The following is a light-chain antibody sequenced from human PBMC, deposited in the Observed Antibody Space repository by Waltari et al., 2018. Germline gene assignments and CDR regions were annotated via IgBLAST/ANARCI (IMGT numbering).Light chain of an antibody. CDR3: QQSYSTPYT. CDR2: YVS. Sequence: DVHMTQSPSSLSASVGDRVTIPCRASQSISTYLTWYHQKPGKAPNLLMYYVSTLQIGVPSRFSGSGSGTDFTLTISNLQPEDFATYFCQQSYSTPYTFGQGTKLDIK. CDR1: QSISTY. V-gene: IGKV1-39*01. J-gene: IGKJ2*01.